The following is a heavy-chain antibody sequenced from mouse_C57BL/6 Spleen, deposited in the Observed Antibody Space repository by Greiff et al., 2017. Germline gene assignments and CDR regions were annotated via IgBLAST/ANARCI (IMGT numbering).Heavy chain of an antibody. CDR2: IYPRDGST. J-gene: IGHJ4*01. V-gene: IGHV1-85*01. CDR1: GYTFTSYD. Sequence: QVQLQQSGPELVKPGASVKLSCKASGYTFTSYDINWVKQRPGQGLEWIGWIYPRDGSTKYNEKFKGKATLTVDTSSSTAYMELHSLTSEDSAVYFCARRIYYDQGVYAMDYWGQGTSVTVSS. CDR3: ARRIYYDQGVYAMDY. D-gene: IGHD2-4*01.